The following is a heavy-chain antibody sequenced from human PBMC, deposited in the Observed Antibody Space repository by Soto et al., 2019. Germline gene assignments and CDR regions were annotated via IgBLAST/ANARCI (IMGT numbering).Heavy chain of an antibody. J-gene: IGHJ4*02. CDR2: INYGGST. CDR3: ARALGYTAGHLPIDY. V-gene: IGHV4-34*01. CDR1: GGSFSGYY. D-gene: IGHD1-1*01. Sequence: QVQLQQWGAGLLKPSETLSLSCAVYGGSFSGYYWSWIRQPPGKGLEWIGEINYGGSTNYTPSLKSRVTISRDTSKNQFSLRLNSATAADTAVYYCARALGYTAGHLPIDYWGQGALVTVTS.